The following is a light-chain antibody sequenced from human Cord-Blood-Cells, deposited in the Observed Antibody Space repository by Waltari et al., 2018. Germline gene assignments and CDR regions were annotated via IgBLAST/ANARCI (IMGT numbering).Light chain of an antibody. V-gene: IGLV2-14*01. J-gene: IGLJ3*02. CDR3: SSYTSGSTLT. CDR2: DVN. Sequence: QSALTQPAPVSGSPGQSITISCTGTSSDVGGYNYVSWYQQNPGKAPKLMCYDVNNRPAGVSNRFAVSKSGNAASLSISGLEAGDEADYYCSSYTSGSTLTFGQGTK. CDR1: SSDVGGYNY.